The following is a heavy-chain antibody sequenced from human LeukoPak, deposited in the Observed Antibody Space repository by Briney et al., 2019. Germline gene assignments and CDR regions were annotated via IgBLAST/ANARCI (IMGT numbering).Heavy chain of an antibody. V-gene: IGHV1-8*01. D-gene: IGHD6-19*01. J-gene: IGHJ5*02. CDR1: GYTFTTFD. CDR2: MNPKSGNT. Sequence: EASVKVSCKASGYTFTTFDINWVRQASGQGPEWVGWMNPKSGNTGYAQKFQGRVSMTRDTSISTAYMELSSLTSEDTAVYYCARDSGRENDEGFWFDPWGQGTLVTVSS. CDR3: ARDSGRENDEGFWFDP.